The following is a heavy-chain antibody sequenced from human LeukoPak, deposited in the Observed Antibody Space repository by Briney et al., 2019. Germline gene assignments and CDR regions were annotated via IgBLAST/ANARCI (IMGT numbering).Heavy chain of an antibody. J-gene: IGHJ4*02. CDR1: GGTFSSYA. V-gene: IGHV1-69*13. Sequence: SVKVSCKASGGTFSSYAISWVRQSPGQGLEWMGGIIPIFGTASYAQKFQGRVTITADESTSTAYMELRSLRSDDTAVYYCARDHGGYETEYYFDSWGQGTLVTVSS. CDR3: ARDHGGYETEYYFDS. CDR2: IIPIFGTA. D-gene: IGHD5-12*01.